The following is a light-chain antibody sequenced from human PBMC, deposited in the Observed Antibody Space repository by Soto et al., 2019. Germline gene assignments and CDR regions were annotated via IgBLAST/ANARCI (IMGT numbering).Light chain of an antibody. J-gene: IGKJ1*01. CDR2: GAS. Sequence: EIVMTQSPATLSVSPGERATLSCRASQSVNSNLAWYQQKPGQAPRLLIYGASTRATGIPARFSGSGSGTEFTLAISNLQSADFAVYYCQQYNNWPGTFGQGTKVEI. CDR1: QSVNSN. V-gene: IGKV3-15*01. CDR3: QQYNNWPGT.